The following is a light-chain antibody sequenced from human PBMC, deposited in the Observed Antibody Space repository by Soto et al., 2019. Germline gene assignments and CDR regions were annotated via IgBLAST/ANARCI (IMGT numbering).Light chain of an antibody. Sequence: DIQMTQSPSTLSAYVGDRVTITCRASQSISNWLAWYQQKPGKAPKLLIYDASNLEGGVPSRFSGSGSGTEFTLTISSLQPDDFATYYCQQYNSYSWTFGQGTKV. V-gene: IGKV1-5*01. J-gene: IGKJ1*01. CDR1: QSISNW. CDR2: DAS. CDR3: QQYNSYSWT.